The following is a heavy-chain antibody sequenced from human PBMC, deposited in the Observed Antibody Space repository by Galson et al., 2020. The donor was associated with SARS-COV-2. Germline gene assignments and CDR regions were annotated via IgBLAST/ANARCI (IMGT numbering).Heavy chain of an antibody. CDR3: AKDIGGSYGAFEY. D-gene: IGHD1-26*01. Sequence: SLKISCAASGFTFDDYAMHWVRQAPGKGLEWVSDISWNSGSLGYADSVKGRFTISRDNAKNSLYLQMNSLRAGDTALYYCAKDIGGSYGAFEYWGQGTLVTVSS. CDR1: GFTFDDYA. V-gene: IGHV3-9*01. CDR2: ISWNSGSL. J-gene: IGHJ4*02.